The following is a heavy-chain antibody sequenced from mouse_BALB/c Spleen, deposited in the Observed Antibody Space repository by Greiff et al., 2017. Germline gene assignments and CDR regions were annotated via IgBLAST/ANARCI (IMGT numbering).Heavy chain of an antibody. CDR1: GFTFSSYG. CDR2: ISSGGSYT. Sequence: DVKLVESGGDLVKPGGSLKLSCAASGFTFSSYGMSWVRQTPDKRLEWVATISSGGSYTYYPDSVKGRFTISRDNAKNTLYLQMSSLKSEDTAMYYCARLGYGNRYFDYWGQGTTLTVSS. V-gene: IGHV5-6*02. CDR3: ARLGYGNRYFDY. D-gene: IGHD2-1*01. J-gene: IGHJ2*01.